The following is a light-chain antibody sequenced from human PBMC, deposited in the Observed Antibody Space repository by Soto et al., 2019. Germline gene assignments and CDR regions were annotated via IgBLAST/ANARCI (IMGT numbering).Light chain of an antibody. CDR1: QSIRSW. CDR2: DAS. J-gene: IGKJ3*01. CDR3: QQYNIYPFT. V-gene: IGKV1-5*01. Sequence: DIQMTQSPSTLSASVGDRVTITCRASQSIRSWLAWYQQKPGKAPKLLIYDASSLESGVPSRFSGSGSGTEFTLTISSLQPDDFATYYCQQYNIYPFTFGPGTKVDIK.